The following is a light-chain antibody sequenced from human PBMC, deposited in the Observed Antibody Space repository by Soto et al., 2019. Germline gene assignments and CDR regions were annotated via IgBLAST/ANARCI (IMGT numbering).Light chain of an antibody. CDR1: SSNIGAGYD. CDR3: QSYDRSLRGLV. CDR2: GNS. V-gene: IGLV1-40*01. Sequence: QAVLTQPPSVSGAPGQRVTISCTGSSSNIGAGYDVHWYQQLPGTAPKLLIYGNSNRPSGVPDRFSGTKSGTSASLAITGRQAEDEADYYCQSYDRSLRGLVIGTGTQLTVL. J-gene: IGLJ1*01.